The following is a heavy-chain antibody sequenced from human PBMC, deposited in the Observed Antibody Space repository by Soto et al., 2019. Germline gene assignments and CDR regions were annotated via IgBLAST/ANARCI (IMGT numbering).Heavy chain of an antibody. J-gene: IGHJ4*02. CDR2: IYYTGAA. CDR3: TEVLGTWMPRD. Sequence: SETLSLTCTVSGGSSSGRSYYGGWIRQPPGKGLEWIGTIYYTGAAYYNPSLQSRVTISVDTCRHQFSMKPNSVTAAYTAVYYCTEVLGTWMPRDWGQGTVVTVS. CDR1: GGSSSGRSYY. D-gene: IGHD5-12*01. V-gene: IGHV4-39*01.